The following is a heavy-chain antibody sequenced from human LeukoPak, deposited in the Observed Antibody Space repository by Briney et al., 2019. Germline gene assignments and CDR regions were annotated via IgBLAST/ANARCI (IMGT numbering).Heavy chain of an antibody. CDR3: AREVYGGSSYYFDY. CDR1: GFTFSTYS. CDR2: ISSSSSYI. Sequence: GGSLRLSCAASGFTFSTYSMNWVRQAPGKGLEWVSSISSSSSYIYYADSVKGRFTISRDNAKKSVYLQMNSLRAEDTAVYYCAREVYGGSSYYFDYWGQGTLVTVSS. J-gene: IGHJ4*02. V-gene: IGHV3-21*01. D-gene: IGHD1-26*01.